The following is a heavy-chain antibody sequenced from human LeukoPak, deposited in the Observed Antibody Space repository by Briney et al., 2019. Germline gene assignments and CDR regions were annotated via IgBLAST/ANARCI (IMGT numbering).Heavy chain of an antibody. J-gene: IGHJ3*02. V-gene: IGHV4-4*09. CDR2: IYTSGST. CDR1: GGSTSSYY. D-gene: IGHD5-18*01. CDR3: ARHVAGYSYGPDAFDI. Sequence: SETLSLTCTVSGGSTSSYYWSWIRQPPGKGLEWIGYIYTSGSTNYNPSLKSRVTISVDTSKNQFSLKLSSVTAADTAVYYCARHVAGYSYGPDAFDIWGQGTMVTVSS.